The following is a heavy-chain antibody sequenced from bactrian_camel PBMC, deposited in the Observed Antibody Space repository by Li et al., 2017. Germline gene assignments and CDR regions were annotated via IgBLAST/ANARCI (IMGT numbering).Heavy chain of an antibody. Sequence: CAASGATYIKHSMGWFRQSSGKEREGVAGLDSGGSTTYADSVKGRFTISQDDAKNTLYLQMNSLKPEDTAAYYCAADPCGAGWWTLLAVRLYNYWGQGTQVTVS. CDR3: AADPCGAGWWTLLAVRLYNY. J-gene: IGHJ4*01. D-gene: IGHD7*01. CDR2: LDSGGST. V-gene: IGHV3S53*01. CDR1: GATYIKHS.